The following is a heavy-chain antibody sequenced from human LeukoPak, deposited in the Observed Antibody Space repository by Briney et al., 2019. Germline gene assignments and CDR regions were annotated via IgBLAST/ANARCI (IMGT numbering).Heavy chain of an antibody. V-gene: IGHV3-21*03. CDR1: GFTFSSYA. Sequence: GGSLRLSCAASGFTFSSYAMSWVRQAPGKGLEWVSSISSSSSYIYYADSVKGRFTISRDNAKNSLYLQMNSLRAEDTAVYYCARAVGSGWFGYYFDYWGQGTLVTVSS. J-gene: IGHJ4*02. CDR3: ARAVGSGWFGYYFDY. CDR2: ISSSSSYI. D-gene: IGHD6-19*01.